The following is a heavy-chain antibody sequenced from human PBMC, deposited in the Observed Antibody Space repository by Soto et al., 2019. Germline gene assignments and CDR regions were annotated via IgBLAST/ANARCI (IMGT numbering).Heavy chain of an antibody. D-gene: IGHD2-2*01. Sequence: QVQLVQSGATQEKPGTSVKVSCEAFGYSFDSYAYSWVRQAPGQGLEWMGRIGSGDTNYAQKLQGRVTMTTDTSTTTAYMELRRLRSDDTALYYCARENAPDSFHLWGQGTMVTVSS. CDR3: ARENAPDSFHL. V-gene: IGHV1-18*01. CDR1: GYSFDSYA. J-gene: IGHJ3*01. CDR2: IGSGDT.